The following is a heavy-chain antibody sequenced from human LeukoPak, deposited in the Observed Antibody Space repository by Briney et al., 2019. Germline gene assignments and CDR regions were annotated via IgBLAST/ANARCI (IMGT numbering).Heavy chain of an antibody. V-gene: IGHV3-23*01. Sequence: PGGSLRLSCAASGFTFSSYAMSWVRQAPGKGLEWVSAISGRGGSTYYADSVKGRFTISRDNSKNTLYLQMNSLRAEDTAVYYCAKDLVVGDSSGYYYNAFDIWGQGTLVTVSS. CDR2: ISGRGGST. CDR1: GFTFSSYA. J-gene: IGHJ3*02. D-gene: IGHD3-22*01. CDR3: AKDLVVGDSSGYYYNAFDI.